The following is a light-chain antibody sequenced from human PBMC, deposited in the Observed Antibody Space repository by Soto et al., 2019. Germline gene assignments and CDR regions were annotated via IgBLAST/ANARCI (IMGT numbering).Light chain of an antibody. CDR3: CSLVGYNTWV. J-gene: IGLJ3*02. V-gene: IGLV2-23*01. CDR2: EGS. Sequence: QSALTQPASVSGSPGPSITISCTGTSRGSGSYNHVSGFQQRARKAHKLLMYEGSQRHTVVTPRFTGTKSGNAASLTMSGIQAEEEANDTFCSLVGYNTWVFGGGTKVTVL. CDR1: SRGSGSYNH.